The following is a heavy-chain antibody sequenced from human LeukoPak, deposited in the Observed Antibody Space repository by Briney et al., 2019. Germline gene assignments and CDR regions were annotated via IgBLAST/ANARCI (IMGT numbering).Heavy chain of an antibody. V-gene: IGHV3-30*18. CDR1: GFTFSSYG. CDR2: ISYDGSNK. J-gene: IGHJ3*02. Sequence: GGSLRLSCAASGFTFSSYGMHWVRQAPGKGLEWVAVISYDGSNKCYADSVKGRFTISRDNSKNTLYLQMNSLRAEDTAVYYCAKPLGPIPDDAFDIWGQGTLVTVSA. D-gene: IGHD1-26*01. CDR3: AKPLGPIPDDAFDI.